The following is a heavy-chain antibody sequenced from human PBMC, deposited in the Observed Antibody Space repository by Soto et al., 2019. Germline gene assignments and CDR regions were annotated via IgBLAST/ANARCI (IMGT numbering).Heavy chain of an antibody. J-gene: IGHJ5*02. V-gene: IGHV1-8*01. CDR1: GYTFTSYD. CDR2: MNPNSGNT. D-gene: IGHD3-10*01. CDR3: ARGPLLWFGELLPWFDP. Sequence: ASVKVSCKASGYTFTSYDIYWVRQATGQGLEWMGWMNPNSGNTGYAQKFQGRVTMTRNTSISTAYMELSSLRSEDTAVYYCARGPLLWFGELLPWFDPWGQGTLVTVSS.